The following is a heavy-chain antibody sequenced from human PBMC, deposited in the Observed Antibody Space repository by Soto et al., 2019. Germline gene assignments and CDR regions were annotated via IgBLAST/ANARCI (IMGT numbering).Heavy chain of an antibody. J-gene: IGHJ1*01. V-gene: IGHV3-7*01. CDR2: IKEDGSDK. CDR3: ATTLTTSAEYFQY. D-gene: IGHD3-16*01. CDR1: GFAFSSHP. Sequence: VQLLESGGGLAQPGGSLRLSCAASGFAFSSHPMSWVRQAPEKGLEWVAHIKEDGSDKYYGDSVKGRFIISRDNAKNSLFLQMNSLRAEDTAVYYCATTLTTSAEYFQYWGQGTLVTVSS.